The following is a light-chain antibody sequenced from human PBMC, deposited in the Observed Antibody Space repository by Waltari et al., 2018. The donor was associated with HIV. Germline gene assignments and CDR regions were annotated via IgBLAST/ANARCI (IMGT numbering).Light chain of an antibody. CDR3: QQYNSYSIT. CDR2: KAS. CDR1: QGISSW. J-gene: IGKJ5*01. V-gene: IGKV1-5*03. Sequence: DIKMTQSPSTLSAPVGDRVTFTCRASQGISSWLAWYQQKPGKAPKLLIYKASSLESGVPSRFSGSGSGTEFTLTISSLQPDDFATYYCQQYNSYSITFGQGTRLEIK.